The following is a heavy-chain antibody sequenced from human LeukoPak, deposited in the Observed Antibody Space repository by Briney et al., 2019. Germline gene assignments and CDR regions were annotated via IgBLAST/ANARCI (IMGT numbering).Heavy chain of an antibody. Sequence: GGSLRLSCAASGFPFSSHAMSWVRQPPGKGLEWVAAISNGKTYYADSVRGRFAISRDDSTNTVYLHMNSLRDEDTALYHCVREAGYCAPVCVKANWFDPWGQGTLVTVSS. CDR1: GFPFSSHA. D-gene: IGHD2-15*01. V-gene: IGHV3-23*01. CDR3: VREAGYCAPVCVKANWFDP. J-gene: IGHJ5*02. CDR2: ISNGKT.